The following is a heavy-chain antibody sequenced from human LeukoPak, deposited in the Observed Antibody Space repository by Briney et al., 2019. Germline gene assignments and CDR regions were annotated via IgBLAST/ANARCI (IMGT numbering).Heavy chain of an antibody. D-gene: IGHD3-10*01. CDR1: GFTFSDYY. CDR2: ISGSSSFT. V-gene: IGHV3-11*03. CDR3: ARWFGSGSYYGY. J-gene: IGHJ4*02. Sequence: PGGSLRLSCAASGFTFSDYYMSWIRQAPGKGLEGVSYISGSSSFTKYADSVKGRFTISRDNAKNSLYLQMSSLRAEDTAVYYCARWFGSGSYYGYWGQGTLVTVSS.